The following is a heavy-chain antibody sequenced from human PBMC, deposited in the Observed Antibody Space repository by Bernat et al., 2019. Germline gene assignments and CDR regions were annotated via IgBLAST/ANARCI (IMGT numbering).Heavy chain of an antibody. J-gene: IGHJ3*02. V-gene: IGHV3-21*01. D-gene: IGHD5-18*01. CDR2: ISSSSSYI. Sequence: EVQLVESGGGLVKPGGSLRLSCAASGFTFSSYSMNWVRQAPGKGLEWVSSISSSSSYIYYADSVKGRFTISRDNAKNSLYLQMNSLRAEDTAVYYCARAVDTAITDAFDIWGQGTMVTVSS. CDR3: ARAVDTAITDAFDI. CDR1: GFTFSSYS.